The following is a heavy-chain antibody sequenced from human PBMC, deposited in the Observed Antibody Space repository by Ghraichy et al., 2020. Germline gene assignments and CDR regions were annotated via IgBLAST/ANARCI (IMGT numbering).Heavy chain of an antibody. V-gene: IGHV1-24*01. J-gene: IGHJ2*01. CDR1: GYTLTELS. CDR2: FDPEDGET. D-gene: IGHD3-10*01. CDR3: ATRGGGSGSYYSLHWYFDL. Sequence: ASVKVSCKVSGYTLTELSMHWVRQAPGKGLEWMGGFDPEDGETIYAQKFQGRVTMTEDTSTDTAYMELSSLRSEDTAVYYCATRGGGSGSYYSLHWYFDLWGRGTLVTVSS.